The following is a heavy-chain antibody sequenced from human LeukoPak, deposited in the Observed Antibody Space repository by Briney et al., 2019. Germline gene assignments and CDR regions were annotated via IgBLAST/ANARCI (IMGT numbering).Heavy chain of an antibody. CDR1: GFTFSDYW. D-gene: IGHD2-8*02. CDR2: IKSDGSTT. V-gene: IGHV3-74*01. Sequence: GGSLRLSCAASGFTFSDYWMHWVRQAPGKGLVWVSRIKSDGSTTNYADSVKGRFTISRDNAKNTLYLQMNSLRAEDTALYYCTRVAARWGMTEYYFDYWGQGTLVTVSS. J-gene: IGHJ4*02. CDR3: TRVAARWGMTEYYFDY.